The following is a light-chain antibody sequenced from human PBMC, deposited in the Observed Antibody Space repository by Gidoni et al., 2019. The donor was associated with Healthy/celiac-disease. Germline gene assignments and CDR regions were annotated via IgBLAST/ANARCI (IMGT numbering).Light chain of an antibody. Sequence: DIQMTQSPSTLSSSVGDRVTITCRASHSISSWLAWYQQKPGNAPKLLIYDASSLESGVPSRFSGSGSGTEFTLTSSSLQPDDFATYYCQQYNSYSTFGQGTKVEIK. CDR2: DAS. V-gene: IGKV1-5*01. J-gene: IGKJ1*01. CDR1: HSISSW. CDR3: QQYNSYST.